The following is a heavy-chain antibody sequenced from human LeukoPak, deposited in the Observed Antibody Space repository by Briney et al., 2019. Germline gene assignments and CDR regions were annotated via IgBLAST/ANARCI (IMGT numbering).Heavy chain of an antibody. CDR1: GGSISSGGYY. Sequence: SETLSLTCTVSGGSISSGGYYWSWIRQHPGKGLEWIGYIYYSGSTYYNPSLKSRVTISVDTSKNQFSLKLSTVTAADTAVYYCARVVPAAPYYYGMDVWGQGTTVTVSS. D-gene: IGHD2-2*01. CDR2: IYYSGST. CDR3: ARVVPAAPYYYGMDV. J-gene: IGHJ6*02. V-gene: IGHV4-31*03.